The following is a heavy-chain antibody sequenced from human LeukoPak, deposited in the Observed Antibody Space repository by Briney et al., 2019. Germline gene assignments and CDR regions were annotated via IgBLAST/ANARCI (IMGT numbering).Heavy chain of an antibody. CDR1: GGTFSSYA. J-gene: IGHJ4*02. Sequence: ASVKVSCKASGGTFSSYAISWVRQAPGQGLEWMGRIIPIFGTANYAQKFQGRVTITTDESTSTAYMELSSLRSEDTAVYYCARDYYDSSGYYLWGQGTLVTASS. CDR2: IIPIFGTA. V-gene: IGHV1-69*05. CDR3: ARDYYDSSGYYL. D-gene: IGHD3-22*01.